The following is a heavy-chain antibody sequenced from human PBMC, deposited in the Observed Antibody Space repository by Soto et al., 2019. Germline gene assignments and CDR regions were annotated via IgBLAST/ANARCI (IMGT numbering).Heavy chain of an antibody. CDR2: IWYDGSNK. CDR1: GFTFSSYG. V-gene: IGHV3-33*01. Sequence: GGSLRLSCAASGFTFSSYGMHWVRQAPGKGLEWVAVIWYDGSNKYYADSVKGRFTISRDNSKNTLYLQMNSLRAEDTAVYYCATSYYDILTGYGVGGAFDYWGQGTLVTVSS. D-gene: IGHD3-9*01. CDR3: ATSYYDILTGYGVGGAFDY. J-gene: IGHJ4*02.